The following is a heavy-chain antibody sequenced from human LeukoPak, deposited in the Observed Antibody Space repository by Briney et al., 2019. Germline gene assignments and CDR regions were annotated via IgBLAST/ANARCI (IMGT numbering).Heavy chain of an antibody. Sequence: GGSLRLSCAASGFTFSSYAMHWVRQAPGKGLEWVAVISYDGSNKYYADSVKGRFTISRDNSKNTLYLQMNSLRAEDTAVYYCARDRYDSSGYYSELFGYWGQGTLVTVSS. D-gene: IGHD3-22*01. CDR1: GFTFSSYA. V-gene: IGHV3-30-3*01. J-gene: IGHJ4*02. CDR3: ARDRYDSSGYYSELFGY. CDR2: ISYDGSNK.